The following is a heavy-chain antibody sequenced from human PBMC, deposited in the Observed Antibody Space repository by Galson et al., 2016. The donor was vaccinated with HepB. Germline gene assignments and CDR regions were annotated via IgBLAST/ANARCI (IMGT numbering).Heavy chain of an antibody. Sequence: SLRLSCAASGFLINSNYMSWVRQAPGKGLEWVSIIYSGGSIQYADSVKGRFTVSRDTSKSLMFLQMNSLGAEDTAIYFCARGYTSGVPFRWGQGTPVTVSS. CDR2: IYSGGSI. CDR3: ARGYTSGVPFR. D-gene: IGHD2-8*01. J-gene: IGHJ4*02. V-gene: IGHV3-53*01. CDR1: GFLINSNY.